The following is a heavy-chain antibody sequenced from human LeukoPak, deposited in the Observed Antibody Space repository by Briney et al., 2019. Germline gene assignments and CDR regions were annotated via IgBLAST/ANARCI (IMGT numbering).Heavy chain of an antibody. CDR2: ISAYNGNT. CDR1: GYTFTSYG. Sequence: PRASVKVSCKASGYTFTSYGISWVRQAPGQGLEGMGWISAYNGNTNYAQKLQGRVTMTTDTSTSTAYMELRSLRSDDTAVYYCARDPTLIPKRANWFDPWGQGTLVTVSS. J-gene: IGHJ5*02. D-gene: IGHD4-17*01. V-gene: IGHV1-18*01. CDR3: ARDPTLIPKRANWFDP.